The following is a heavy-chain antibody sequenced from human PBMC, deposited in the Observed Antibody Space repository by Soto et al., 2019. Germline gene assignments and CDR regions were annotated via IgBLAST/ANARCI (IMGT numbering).Heavy chain of an antibody. CDR2: INSNTVTT. D-gene: IGHD2-8*01. CDR1: GFTFRNHG. J-gene: IGHJ4*02. Sequence: EVQLLESGGGLVPPGGSLKLSCAASGFTFRNHGMSWVRQAPGKGPEWISTINSNTVTTHYADSVKGRFTISRDNSRNTLDLHMGSLRAEDTATYYCVAWVSAPFAFWGQGTLVTVSS. V-gene: IGHV3-23*01. CDR3: VAWVSAPFAF.